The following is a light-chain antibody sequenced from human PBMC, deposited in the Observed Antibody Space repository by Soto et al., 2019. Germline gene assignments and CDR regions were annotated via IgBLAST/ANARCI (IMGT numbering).Light chain of an antibody. Sequence: QSVLTQPASVSGSPGQSITISCTGTSSDVGGYNYVSWYQQHPGKAPKFMIYDVSNRPSGVSNRFSGSKSGNTASLTISGLQAEDEADYYCSSYLTSNTRQTVLATGTNVNV. CDR2: DVS. CDR1: SSDVGGYNY. V-gene: IGLV2-14*01. J-gene: IGLJ1*01. CDR3: SSYLTSNTRQTV.